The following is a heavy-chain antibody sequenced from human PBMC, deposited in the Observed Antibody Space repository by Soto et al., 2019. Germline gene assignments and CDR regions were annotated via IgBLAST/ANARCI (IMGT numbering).Heavy chain of an antibody. V-gene: IGHV4-30-4*08. CDR2: IYDSGVT. CDR1: GAVVTSGENY. D-gene: IGHD5-18*01. J-gene: IGHJ4*01. Sequence: SETLSLTCSVSGAVVTSGENYWSWVRQPPGKGLELLGYIYDSGVTSYTPALKSRVTLSLDIPNNQVSLKLRSVTDEDTAVYFCVSDLAHGYPGNGWGQPTLVTVPS. CDR3: VSDLAHGYPGNG.